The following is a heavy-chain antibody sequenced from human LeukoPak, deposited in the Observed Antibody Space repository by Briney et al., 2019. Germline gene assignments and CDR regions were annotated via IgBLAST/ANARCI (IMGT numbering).Heavy chain of an antibody. CDR3: ARTRGGYSYGYPGYFQH. CDR1: GYTFTGYY. V-gene: IGHV1-2*02. Sequence: ASVKVSCKASGYTFTGYYMHWVRQAPGQGLGWMGWINPNSGGTNYAQKFQGRATMTRGTSITTAYMELSRLTSDDTAVYYCARTRGGYSYGYPGYFQHWGQGTLVTVSS. J-gene: IGHJ1*01. D-gene: IGHD5-18*01. CDR2: INPNSGGT.